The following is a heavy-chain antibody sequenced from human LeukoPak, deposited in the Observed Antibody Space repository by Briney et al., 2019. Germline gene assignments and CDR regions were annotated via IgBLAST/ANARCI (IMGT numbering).Heavy chain of an antibody. CDR2: IYSGGNT. Sequence: EAGGSLRLSCTASGFTLRAYEMNWVRQPPGKGLEWVAVIYSGGNTYYADSVTDRFTISRDNSKNTLYLQMNSLRVEDTAVYYCARAYDWNYLYWGQGALVTVSS. J-gene: IGHJ4*02. CDR1: GFTLRAYE. V-gene: IGHV3-66*01. CDR3: ARAYDWNYLY. D-gene: IGHD1-7*01.